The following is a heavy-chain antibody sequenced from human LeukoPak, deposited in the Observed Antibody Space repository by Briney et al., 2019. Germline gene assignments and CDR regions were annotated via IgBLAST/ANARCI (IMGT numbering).Heavy chain of an antibody. D-gene: IGHD3-22*01. CDR1: GYTFTSYD. V-gene: IGHV1-8*01. CDR3: ARVRYVYDSSGYFDYYGMDV. CDR2: MNPNSGNT. Sequence: ASVTVSCKASGYTFTSYDINWVRQATGQGLEWMGWMNPNSGNTGYAQKFQGRVTMTRNTSISTAYMELSSLRSEDTAVYYCARVRYVYDSSGYFDYYGMDVWGQGTTVTVSS. J-gene: IGHJ6*02.